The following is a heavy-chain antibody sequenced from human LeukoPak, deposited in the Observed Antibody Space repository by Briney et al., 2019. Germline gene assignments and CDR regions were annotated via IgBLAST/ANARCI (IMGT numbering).Heavy chain of an antibody. D-gene: IGHD3-9*01. J-gene: IGHJ4*02. CDR1: GFTFSSYG. V-gene: IGHV3-30*18. Sequence: AGGSLRLSCAASGFTFSSYGMHWVRQAPGKGLEWVAVISYDGSNKYYADSVKGRFTISRDNSKNTLYLQMNSLRAGDTAVYYCAKARYFDWLFIDYWGQGTLVTVSS. CDR3: AKARYFDWLFIDY. CDR2: ISYDGSNK.